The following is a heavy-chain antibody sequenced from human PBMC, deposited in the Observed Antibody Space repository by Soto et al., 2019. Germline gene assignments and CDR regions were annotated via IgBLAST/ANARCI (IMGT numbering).Heavy chain of an antibody. CDR1: GSIFTNYA. D-gene: IGHD3-10*02. Sequence: ASVKVSCKTSGSIFTNYAISWVRQAPGQGLEWLGWISTYNGNTIYAQNLQDRVTMTIDTSTNTAHMELRSLRSDDTAVYYCARASHPDTLIEVIMFGNCDQETRVSVSS. CDR3: ARASHPDTLIEVIMFGN. V-gene: IGHV1-18*01. CDR2: ISTYNGNT. J-gene: IGHJ4*02.